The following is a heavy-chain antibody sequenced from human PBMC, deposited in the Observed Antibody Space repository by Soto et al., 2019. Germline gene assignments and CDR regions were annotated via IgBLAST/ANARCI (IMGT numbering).Heavy chain of an antibody. V-gene: IGHV1-8*01. Sequence: ASMKVSCKASGYTFTSYNINWVRQAPGQGLEWVARSNSNSGNSDHAQKFQGRLTVTRDTSISTAYMELSSLRSDDTVVSYCVLLGVFDNWGPGPLVTVSS. CDR2: SNSNSGNS. CDR1: GYTFTSYN. CDR3: VLLGVFDN. D-gene: IGHD3-3*01. J-gene: IGHJ4*02.